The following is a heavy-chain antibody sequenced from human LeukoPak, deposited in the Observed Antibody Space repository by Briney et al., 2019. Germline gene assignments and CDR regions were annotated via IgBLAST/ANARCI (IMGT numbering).Heavy chain of an antibody. Sequence: GRSLRLSCAASGFTFDDYAMHWVRQAPGKGLEWVSGISWNSGSIGYADSVKGRFTISRDSAKNSLYLQMNSLRAEDTALYYCAKDRGAMVRGSFDYWGQGTLVTVSS. V-gene: IGHV3-9*01. D-gene: IGHD3-10*01. CDR3: AKDRGAMVRGSFDY. J-gene: IGHJ4*02. CDR1: GFTFDDYA. CDR2: ISWNSGSI.